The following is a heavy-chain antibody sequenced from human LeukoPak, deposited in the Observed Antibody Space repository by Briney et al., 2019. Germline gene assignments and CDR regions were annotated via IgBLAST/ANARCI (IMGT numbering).Heavy chain of an antibody. CDR2: ISAYNGNT. CDR3: ATVIGYSYDY. V-gene: IGHV1-18*01. Sequence: GASVKVSCKASGYTFTSYGIIWVRQAPGQGLEWMGWISAYNGNTNYAQKLQGRVTMTEDTSTDTAYMELSSLRSEDTAVYYCATVIGYSYDYWGQGTLVTVSS. D-gene: IGHD5-18*01. J-gene: IGHJ4*02. CDR1: GYTFTSYG.